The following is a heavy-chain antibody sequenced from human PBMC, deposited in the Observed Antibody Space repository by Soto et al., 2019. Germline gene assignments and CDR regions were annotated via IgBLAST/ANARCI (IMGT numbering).Heavy chain of an antibody. Sequence: SETLSLTCAVSGASIARDGYSWTWIRQSPGRGLEWIGYIFHSGSTQYNPSLRGRVTISVDRSKNHVSLRLDSVTAADTAIYYCARDPSHWFDPWGQGALVTVSS. CDR3: ARDPSHWFDP. CDR1: GASIARDGYS. V-gene: IGHV4-30-2*06. CDR2: IFHSGST. J-gene: IGHJ5*02.